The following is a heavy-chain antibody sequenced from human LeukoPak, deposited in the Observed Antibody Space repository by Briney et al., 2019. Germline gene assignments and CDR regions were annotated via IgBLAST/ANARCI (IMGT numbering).Heavy chain of an antibody. CDR3: ARPRVIAVAGYLGWFDP. V-gene: IGHV4-34*01. J-gene: IGHJ5*02. CDR2: INHSGST. Sequence: SETLSLTCAVYGGSFSSNYWSWIRQSPGKGLEWIGEINHSGSTNYNPSLKSRVTISVDTSKNQFSLKLSSVTAADTAVYYCARPRVIAVAGYLGWFDPWGQGTLVTVSS. D-gene: IGHD6-19*01. CDR1: GGSFSSNY.